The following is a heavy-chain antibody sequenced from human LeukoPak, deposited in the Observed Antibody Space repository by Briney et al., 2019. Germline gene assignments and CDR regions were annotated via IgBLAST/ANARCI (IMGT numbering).Heavy chain of an antibody. V-gene: IGHV4-30-4*01. J-gene: IGHJ4*01. CDR1: GDSINNGDYY. D-gene: IGHD2-21*02. CDR2: IYYSGSA. Sequence: SETLSLTCTVSGDSINNGDYYWSWIRQPPGKGLEWIGYIYYSGSAYYTPSLRSRASISIDTSKNQFSLNLKSVTAADTAVYYCAREGVVTAHMDYWGQEPWSPSPQ. CDR3: AREGVVTAHMDY.